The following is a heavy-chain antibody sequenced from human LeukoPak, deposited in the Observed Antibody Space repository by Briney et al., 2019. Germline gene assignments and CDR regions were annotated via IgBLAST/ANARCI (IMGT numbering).Heavy chain of an antibody. V-gene: IGHV3-21*01. CDR2: ISDTSTYI. Sequence: PGGSLRLSCAASGFTFSTFTMNWVRQAPGKGLEWVSSISDTSTYIYYAESVQGRFTISRDNAKNSLYLQMNNLRADDTALYFCAGDPMTTVADDALAFWGQGAMVTVSS. CDR3: AGDPMTTVADDALAF. D-gene: IGHD4-23*01. J-gene: IGHJ3*01. CDR1: GFTFSTFT.